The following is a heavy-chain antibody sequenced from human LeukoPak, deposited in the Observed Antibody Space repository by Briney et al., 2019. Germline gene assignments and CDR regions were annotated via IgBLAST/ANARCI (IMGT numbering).Heavy chain of an antibody. J-gene: IGHJ4*02. D-gene: IGHD3-10*01. CDR2: IYYSGST. CDR3: ASWYYYGSGSPFFDY. CDR1: GGCISSNNYN. Sequence: PSETLSLTCTVSGGCISSNNYNWGWIRQPPGKGLEWIGSIYYSGSTFYHPSLKSRVTISIDTSKNQFSLKLSSVTAADTAVYYCASWYYYGSGSPFFDYWGQGTLVTLS. V-gene: IGHV4-39*01.